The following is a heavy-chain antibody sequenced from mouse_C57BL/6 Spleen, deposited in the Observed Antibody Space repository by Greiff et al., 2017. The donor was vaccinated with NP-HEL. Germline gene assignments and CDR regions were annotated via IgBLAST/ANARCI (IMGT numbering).Heavy chain of an antibody. CDR1: GYSFTDYN. D-gene: IGHD1-1*01. V-gene: IGHV1-39*01. CDR2: INPNYGTT. Sequence: VQLKESGPELVKPGASVKISCKASGYSFTDYNMNWVKQSNGKSLEWIGVINPNYGTTSYNQKFKGKATLTVDQSYSTAYMQLNSLTSEDSAVDYCATTVKDWYFDVWGTGTTVTVSS. CDR3: ATTVKDWYFDV. J-gene: IGHJ1*03.